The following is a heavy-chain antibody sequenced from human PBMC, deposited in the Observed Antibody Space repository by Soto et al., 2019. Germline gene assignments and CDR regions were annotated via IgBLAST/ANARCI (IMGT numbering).Heavy chain of an antibody. Sequence: PSQTLSLTCAISGDRVSSNSAAWNWIRPSPSRGLEWLGRTYYRSKWYNDYAVSVKSRITINPDTSKNQFSLQLNSVTPEDTAVYYCAKNVWGITIFGGMDVWGQGTTVTVSS. V-gene: IGHV6-1*01. CDR1: GDRVSSNSAA. J-gene: IGHJ6*02. CDR3: AKNVWGITIFGGMDV. D-gene: IGHD3-9*01. CDR2: TYYRSKWYN.